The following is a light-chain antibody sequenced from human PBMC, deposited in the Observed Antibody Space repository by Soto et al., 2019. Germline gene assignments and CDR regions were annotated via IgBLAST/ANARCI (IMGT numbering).Light chain of an antibody. V-gene: IGKV1-5*03. CDR3: QQYHRSPVT. J-gene: IGKJ4*01. CDR2: KAS. CDR1: QSINSW. Sequence: DIKMTQSPSTLSAFVGDRVTITCRASQSINSWLAWYQQKPGKAPNLLIYKASNLESGAPSRFSGSGSGTEFTLTISSLQPDDFATYYCQQYHRSPVTFGGGTKVEIK.